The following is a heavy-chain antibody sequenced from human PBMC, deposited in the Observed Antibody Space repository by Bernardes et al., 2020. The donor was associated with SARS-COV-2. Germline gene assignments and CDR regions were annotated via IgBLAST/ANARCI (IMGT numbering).Heavy chain of an antibody. Sequence: VCSLLLSCAASGFTFRTSAMSWVRQAPGQGLEWVSAISSNGGSTPYADSVKGRFTISRDNSKNTLYLQMNSLRAEDTAIYYCAKMGLFDRAGRWGQGTLVTVSS. V-gene: IGHV3-23*01. CDR2: ISSNGGST. J-gene: IGHJ4*02. CDR1: GFTFRTSA. CDR3: AKMGLFDRAGR. D-gene: IGHD3-22*01.